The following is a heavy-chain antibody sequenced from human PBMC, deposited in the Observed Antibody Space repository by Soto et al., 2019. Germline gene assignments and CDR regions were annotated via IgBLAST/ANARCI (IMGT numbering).Heavy chain of an antibody. CDR3: ARDRISPNWFDP. CDR1: GFTFSSYS. J-gene: IGHJ5*02. V-gene: IGHV3-21*01. CDR2: ISSSSSYI. D-gene: IGHD2-15*01. Sequence: GGSLRLSCAASGFTFSSYSMNWVRQAPGKGLEWVSSISSSSSYIYYADSVKGRFTISRDNAKNSLYLQMNSLRAEDTAVYYCARDRISPNWFDPWGQGTLVTVSS.